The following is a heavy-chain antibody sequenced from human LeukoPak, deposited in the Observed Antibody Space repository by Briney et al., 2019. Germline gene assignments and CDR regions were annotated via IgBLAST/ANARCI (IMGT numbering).Heavy chain of an antibody. CDR2: IKQDGSEK. CDR3: ARGNMPYYYGSGSSRTSWFDP. J-gene: IGHJ5*02. V-gene: IGHV3-7*01. CDR1: GFTFSSYW. Sequence: PGGSLRLSCAASGFTFSSYWMSWVRQAPGKGLEWVANIKQDGSEKYYVDSVKGRFTISGDNAKNSLYLQMNSLRAEDTAVYYCARGNMPYYYGSGSSRTSWFDPWGQGTLVTVSS. D-gene: IGHD3-10*01.